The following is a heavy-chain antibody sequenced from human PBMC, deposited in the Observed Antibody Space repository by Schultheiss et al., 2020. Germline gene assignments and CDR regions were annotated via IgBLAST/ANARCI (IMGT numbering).Heavy chain of an antibody. CDR3: ARGGIAAPQGSILNY. J-gene: IGHJ4*01. D-gene: IGHD1-26*01. CDR1: GFTFSDYY. V-gene: IGHV3-11*06. CDR2: INSNSGYT. Sequence: GGSLRLSCAASGFTFSDYYMTWIRQAPGKGLEWVSYINSNSGYTNYGDSVKGRFTISRDNAKKSLFLQMNSLRVEDTGIYYCARGGIAAPQGSILNYWGHGTLVTVSS.